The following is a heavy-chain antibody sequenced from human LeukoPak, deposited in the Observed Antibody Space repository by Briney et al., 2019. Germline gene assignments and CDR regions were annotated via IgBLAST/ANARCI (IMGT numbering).Heavy chain of an antibody. Sequence: SETLSLTCTVSGGSIISSSYYWDWIRQPPGKGLDWIGSFYYSGSTYYNPSLKSRVIISVDTSKNQFSLKLSSVTAADTAVYYCARRNRAAAGVDYWGQGTLVTVSS. D-gene: IGHD6-13*01. J-gene: IGHJ4*02. CDR1: GGSIISSSYY. CDR3: ARRNRAAAGVDY. V-gene: IGHV4-39*01. CDR2: FYYSGST.